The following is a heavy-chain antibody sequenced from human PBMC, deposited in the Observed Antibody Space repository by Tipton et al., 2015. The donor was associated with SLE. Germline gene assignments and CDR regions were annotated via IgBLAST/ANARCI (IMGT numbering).Heavy chain of an antibody. CDR2: INGRGRIA. CDR1: GFTFDVYT. V-gene: IGHV3-43*01. J-gene: IGHJ4*02. CDR3: AKEMLGDGIDSFAFDS. D-gene: IGHD5-24*01. Sequence: SLRLSCAASGFTFDVYTMHWIRQAPGRGLEWVSLINGRGRIAYADSVVGRFTISRDNSQNSLYLQMHSLRTEDTAFYYCAKEMLGDGIDSFAFDSWGQGTLVTVSS.